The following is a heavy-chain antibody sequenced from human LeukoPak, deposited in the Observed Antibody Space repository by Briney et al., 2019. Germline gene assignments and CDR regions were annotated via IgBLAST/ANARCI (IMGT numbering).Heavy chain of an antibody. CDR3: ARGCYDSSGYYYFDY. D-gene: IGHD3-22*01. J-gene: IGHJ4*02. CDR2: INHSGST. CDR1: GGSFSGYY. V-gene: IGHV4-34*01. Sequence: SETLSLTCAGYGGSFSGYYWSWIRQPPGKGLEWIGEINHSGSTNYNPSLKSRVTISVDTSKNQFSLKLSSVTAADTAVYYCARGCYDSSGYYYFDYWGQGTLVTVSS.